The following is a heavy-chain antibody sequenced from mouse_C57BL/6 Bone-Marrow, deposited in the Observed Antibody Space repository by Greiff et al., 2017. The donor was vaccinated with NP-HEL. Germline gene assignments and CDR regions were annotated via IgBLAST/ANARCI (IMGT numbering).Heavy chain of an antibody. J-gene: IGHJ4*01. CDR3: ARIDYYGSRNYYAMDY. D-gene: IGHD1-1*01. V-gene: IGHV14-3*01. CDR2: IDPANGNT. CDR1: GFNIKNTY. Sequence: EVMLVESVAELVRPGASVKLSCTASGFNIKNTYMHWVKQRPEQGLEWIGRIDPANGNTKYAPKFQGKATITADTSSNTAYLQLSSLTSEDTAIYYCARIDYYGSRNYYAMDYWGKGTSVTVSS.